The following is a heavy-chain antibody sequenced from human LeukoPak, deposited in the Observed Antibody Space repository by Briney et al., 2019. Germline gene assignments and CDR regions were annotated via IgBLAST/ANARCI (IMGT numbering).Heavy chain of an antibody. CDR1: GFSFSSYS. J-gene: IGHJ5*02. V-gene: IGHV3-48*04. D-gene: IGHD5-12*01. CDR3: AKDRGYSGYGGAGANTWFDP. Sequence: PGGSLRLSCATSGFSFSSYSMNWVRQAPGKGLEWVSYISSSSDTIYYADSVKGRFTISRDNARNSLYLQMNSLRAEDTAVYYCAKDRGYSGYGGAGANTWFDPWGQGTLVTVSS. CDR2: ISSSSDTI.